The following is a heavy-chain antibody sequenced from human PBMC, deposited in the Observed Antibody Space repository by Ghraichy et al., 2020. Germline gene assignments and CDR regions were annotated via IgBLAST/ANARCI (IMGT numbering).Heavy chain of an antibody. D-gene: IGHD3-10*01. Sequence: GSLRLSCAASGFTFSSYAMSWVRQAPGKGLEWVSAISGSGGSTYYADSVKGRFTISRDNSKNTLYLQMNSLRAEDTAVYYCAKVTPGGITMVLYGMDVWGQGTTVTVSS. CDR2: ISGSGGST. CDR3: AKVTPGGITMVLYGMDV. J-gene: IGHJ6*02. V-gene: IGHV3-23*01. CDR1: GFTFSSYA.